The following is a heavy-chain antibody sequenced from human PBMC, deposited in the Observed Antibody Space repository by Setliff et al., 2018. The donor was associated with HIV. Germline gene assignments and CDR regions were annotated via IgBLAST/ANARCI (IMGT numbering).Heavy chain of an antibody. CDR3: ARTRGRALLSYYFDS. CDR2: VSYSGST. V-gene: IGHV4-59*01. J-gene: IGHJ4*02. Sequence: PSETLSLTCGVSSGSINGYHWSWVRKAPGRGLEWIGYVSYSGSTSYSPSLNSRVTMSVDASRDRFSLKLSSVTAADTAVYYCARTRGRALLSYYFDSWGQGRLVTV. CDR1: SGSINGYH.